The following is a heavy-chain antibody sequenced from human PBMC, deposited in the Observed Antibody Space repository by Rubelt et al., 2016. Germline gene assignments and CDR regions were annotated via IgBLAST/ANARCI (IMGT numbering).Heavy chain of an antibody. D-gene: IGHD6-13*01. V-gene: IGHV1-3*01. J-gene: IGHJ5*02. CDR3: ARVFSGTSVGWLDP. CDR1: GYTFTSYA. Sequence: QVQLVQSGAEVKKPGASVKVSCKASGYTFTSYAMHWVRQAPGQRLEWMGWINAGTGNTKYSQTFQGRVTSARDTSASAAYMELSSLRSEDTAVYYCARVFSGTSVGWLDPWGQGTLVTVSS. CDR2: INAGTGNT.